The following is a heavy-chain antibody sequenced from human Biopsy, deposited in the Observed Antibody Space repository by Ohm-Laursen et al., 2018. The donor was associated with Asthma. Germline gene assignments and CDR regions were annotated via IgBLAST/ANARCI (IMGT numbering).Heavy chain of an antibody. V-gene: IGHV1-69*13. J-gene: IGHJ6*02. CDR2: LIPVLGTP. D-gene: IGHD5-12*01. CDR3: ARGYSGSDRIVYYYSGLEV. CDR1: GDFFSNYA. Sequence: VASVKVSCKASGDFFSNYAISWVRQAPGQGLEWMGGLIPVLGTPDHAQMFEGRVTITADESTSTAYMELSSLSSEDTAVYYCARGYSGSDRIVYYYSGLEVWGQGTTVTVSS.